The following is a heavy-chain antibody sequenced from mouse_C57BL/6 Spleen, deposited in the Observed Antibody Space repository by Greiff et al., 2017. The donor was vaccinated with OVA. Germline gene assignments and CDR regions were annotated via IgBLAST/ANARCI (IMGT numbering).Heavy chain of an antibody. D-gene: IGHD1-1*02. V-gene: IGHV1-42*01. CDR1: GYSFTGYY. Sequence: EVKLVESGPELVKPGASVKISCKASGYSFTGYYMNWVKQSPEKSLEWIGEINPSTGGTTYNQKFKAKATLTVDKSSSTAYMQLKSLTSEDSAVYYCARRRDYGYWYFDVWGTGTTVTVSS. CDR2: INPSTGGT. J-gene: IGHJ1*03. CDR3: ARRRDYGYWYFDV.